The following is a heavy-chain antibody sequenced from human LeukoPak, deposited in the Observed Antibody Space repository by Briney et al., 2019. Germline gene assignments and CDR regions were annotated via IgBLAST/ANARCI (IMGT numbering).Heavy chain of an antibody. J-gene: IGHJ5*02. D-gene: IGHD3-22*01. CDR3: AREAPFYDSSGYYYPDWLDL. CDR1: GFTLSKYE. CDR2: FSSSGNTQ. Sequence: PGGSLRLSCAASGFTLSKYEVNWVRQAPGKGLEWVSYFSSSGNTQYYSDAVEGRFSVSRDNVKNSLYLKMHSLRVEDTGIYYCAREAPFYDSSGYYYPDWLDLWGQGTLVTVSS. V-gene: IGHV3-48*03.